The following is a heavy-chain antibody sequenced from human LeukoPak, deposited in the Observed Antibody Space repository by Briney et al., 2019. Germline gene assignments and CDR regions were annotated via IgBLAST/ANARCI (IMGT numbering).Heavy chain of an antibody. CDR2: LHADGNEK. J-gene: IGHJ4*02. V-gene: IGHV3-7*01. CDR3: ARGGYSFDY. D-gene: IGHD5-12*01. CDR1: GFSLSGYW. Sequence: GGSLRLSCAAYGFSLSGYWMSWVRQAPGKGREWVAKLHADGNEKYFVHSVKGRFTVSRDNAKNSLYLQMSSLRVEDTAVYYCARGGYSFDYLGQGTLVTVSS.